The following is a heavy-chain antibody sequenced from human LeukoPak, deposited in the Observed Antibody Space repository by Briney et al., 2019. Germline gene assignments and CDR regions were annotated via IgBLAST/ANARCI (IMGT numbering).Heavy chain of an antibody. D-gene: IGHD1-26*01. Sequence: PGGSLRLSCAASGFTFSSYDMHWVRQATGKGLEWVSAIGTAGDTYYPGSVKGRFTISRENAKNSLYLQMNSLRAGDTAVYYCARGDRGSSYLTYWGQGTLVTVSS. CDR3: ARGDRGSSYLTY. J-gene: IGHJ4*02. V-gene: IGHV3-13*01. CDR2: IGTAGDT. CDR1: GFTFSSYD.